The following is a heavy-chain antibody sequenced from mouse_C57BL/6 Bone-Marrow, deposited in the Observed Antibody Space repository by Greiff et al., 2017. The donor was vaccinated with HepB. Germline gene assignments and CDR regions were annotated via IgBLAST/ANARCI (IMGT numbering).Heavy chain of an antibody. CDR1: GYTFTNYW. J-gene: IGHJ3*01. V-gene: IGHV1-63*01. CDR2: IYPGGGYT. Sequence: QVQLKQSGAELVRPGTSVKMSCKASGYTFTNYWIGWAKQRPGHGLEWIGDIYPGGGYTNYNEKFKGKATLTADKSSSTAYMQFSSLTSEDSAIYYCASHYDYDGDVPFAYWGQGTLVTVSA. CDR3: ASHYDYDGDVPFAY. D-gene: IGHD2-4*01.